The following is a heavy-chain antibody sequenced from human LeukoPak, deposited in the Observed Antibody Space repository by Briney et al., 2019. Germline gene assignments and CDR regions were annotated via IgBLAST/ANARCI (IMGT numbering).Heavy chain of an antibody. D-gene: IGHD3-10*01. CDR3: AGTPLMVRGVNWFDP. J-gene: IGHJ5*02. CDR1: GYTFTGYY. V-gene: IGHV1-2*02. Sequence: ASVKVSCKASGYTFTGYYMHWVRQAPGQGLEWMGWINPNSGGTNYAQKFQGRVTMTRDTSISTAYMELSRLRSDDTAVYYCAGTPLMVRGVNWFDPWGQGTLVTVSS. CDR2: INPNSGGT.